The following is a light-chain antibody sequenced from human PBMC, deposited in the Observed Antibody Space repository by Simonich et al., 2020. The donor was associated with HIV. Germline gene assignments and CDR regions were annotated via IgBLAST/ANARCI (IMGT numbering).Light chain of an antibody. CDR2: WAA. Sequence: DIVMTQSPDSLAVSLGERAAIHCKSSQTVLFRSNNKNYLAWYQQKPGQPPKLLIYWAATRESGVPDRFSGSGSGTDFTLNISGLQAEDVAVYYCQQYLDTPRTFGQGTKVEIK. V-gene: IGKV4-1*01. CDR3: QQYLDTPRT. CDR1: QTVLFRSNNKNY. J-gene: IGKJ1*01.